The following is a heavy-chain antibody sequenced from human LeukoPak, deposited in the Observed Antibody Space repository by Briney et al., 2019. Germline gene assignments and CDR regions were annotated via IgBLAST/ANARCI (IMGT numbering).Heavy chain of an antibody. CDR3: VKDGVGSDFSLDH. CDR1: GFEFRHYY. D-gene: IGHD1-26*01. V-gene: IGHV3-7*04. CDR2: IRPDESNI. J-gene: IGHJ4*02. Sequence: GGSLRLSCVASGFEFRHYYMNWVRQAPGKGLEWLGDIRPDESNIYKEDVVRGRFTISRDNARNSMIPQMTGLKDEDTAIYYCVKDGVGSDFSLDHWGQGTLVTVSS.